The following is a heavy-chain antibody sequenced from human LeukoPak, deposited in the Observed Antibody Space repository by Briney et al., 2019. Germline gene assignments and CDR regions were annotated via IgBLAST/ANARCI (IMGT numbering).Heavy chain of an antibody. Sequence: SETLSLTCAVYGGSFSGYYWSWIRQPPGKGLEWIGEINHSGSTNYNPSLKSRVTISVDTSKNQFSLKLSSVTAADTAVYHCARGVSKSSSWFLAWGQGTLVTVSS. CDR3: ARGVSKSSSWFLA. V-gene: IGHV4-34*01. CDR1: GGSFSGYY. J-gene: IGHJ5*02. CDR2: INHSGST. D-gene: IGHD6-13*01.